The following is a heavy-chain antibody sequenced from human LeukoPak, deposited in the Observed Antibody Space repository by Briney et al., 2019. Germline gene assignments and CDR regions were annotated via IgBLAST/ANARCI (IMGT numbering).Heavy chain of an antibody. J-gene: IGHJ3*02. CDR3: ARGQVHDTNHDAFDI. CDR1: GGSISSYY. D-gene: IGHD2-8*01. V-gene: IGHV4-59*01. Sequence: SETLSLTCTVSGGSISSYYWSWIRQPPGKGLDWIGYIYYSGSTNYNPSLKSRVTISVDTSKNQFSLKLSSVTAADTAVYYCARGQVHDTNHDAFDIWGQGTMVTVSS. CDR2: IYYSGST.